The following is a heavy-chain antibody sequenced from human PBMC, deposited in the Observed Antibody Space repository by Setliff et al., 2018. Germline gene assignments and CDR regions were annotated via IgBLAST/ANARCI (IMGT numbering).Heavy chain of an antibody. CDR3: ARAPGRQDYHYMEL. CDR2: VYYSGTT. V-gene: IGHV4-59*01. D-gene: IGHD2-15*01. J-gene: IGHJ6*03. CDR1: GDSMSGAS. Sequence: PSETLSLTCSVSGDSMSGASIWSWIRQPPGKGLEFIGYVYYSGTTNYNPSLRSRVTVSVDTSRIHFSLKLRSVTAADTAVYYCARAPGRQDYHYMELWGKGTTVTVSS.